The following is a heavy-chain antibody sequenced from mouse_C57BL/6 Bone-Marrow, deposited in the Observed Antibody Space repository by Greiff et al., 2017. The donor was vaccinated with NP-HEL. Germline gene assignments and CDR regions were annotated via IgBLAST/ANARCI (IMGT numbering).Heavy chain of an antibody. V-gene: IGHV3-8*01. CDR1: GYSITSDY. D-gene: IGHD2-2*01. Sequence: EVQLQQSGPGLAKPSQTLSLTCSVTGYSITSDYWNWIRKFPGNKLEYMGYISYSGSTYYNPSLKSRISITRDTSKNQYYLQLNSVTTEDTATYYCARSPLWLRRKYYAMDYWGQGTSVTVSS. J-gene: IGHJ4*01. CDR2: ISYSGST. CDR3: ARSPLWLRRKYYAMDY.